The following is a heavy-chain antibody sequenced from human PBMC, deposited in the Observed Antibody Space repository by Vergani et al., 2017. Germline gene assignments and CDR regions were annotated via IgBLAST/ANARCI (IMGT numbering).Heavy chain of an antibody. CDR1: GGSLTSYY. D-gene: IGHD3-10*01. V-gene: IGHV4-59*01. J-gene: IGHJ4*02. CDR3: ARGVKRVRGVITFDY. CDR2: IFYSGST. Sequence: QESGPGLVKPSETLSLTCTVSGGSLTSYYWNWIRQPPGKGLEWIGYIFYSGSTKYNPALRSRVTISVDTSKDQLSLKLSSLTAADTAVYYCARGVKRVRGVITFDYWGRGTLVTVSS.